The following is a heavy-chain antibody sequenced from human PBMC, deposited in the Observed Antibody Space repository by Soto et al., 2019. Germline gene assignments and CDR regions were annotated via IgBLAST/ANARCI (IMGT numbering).Heavy chain of an antibody. CDR1: GDRVSSNSAA. J-gene: IGHJ6*02. V-gene: IGHV6-1*01. Sequence: SPTLSLTCAISGDRVSSNSAAWHWIRQSPSRGLEWLGRTYYRSKWYNDYAVSVKSRITINPDTSKNQFSLQLNSVTPEDTAVYYCARGRIAAAVFYYGMDVWGQGTTVTVSS. D-gene: IGHD6-13*01. CDR3: ARGRIAAAVFYYGMDV. CDR2: TYYRSKWYN.